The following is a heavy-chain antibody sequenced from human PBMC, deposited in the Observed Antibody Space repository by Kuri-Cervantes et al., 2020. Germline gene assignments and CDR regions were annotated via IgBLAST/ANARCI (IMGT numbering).Heavy chain of an antibody. CDR1: GFTFSSYA. Sequence: GESLKISCAASGFTFSSYAMHWVRQAPGKGLEWVAVISYDGSNKYYADSVKGRFTISRDNSKNTLYLQMSSLRAEDTAVYYCARGVSFEAAGPWGQGTLVTVSS. CDR2: ISYDGSNK. J-gene: IGHJ5*02. D-gene: IGHD6-13*01. CDR3: ARGVSFEAAGP. V-gene: IGHV3-30-3*01.